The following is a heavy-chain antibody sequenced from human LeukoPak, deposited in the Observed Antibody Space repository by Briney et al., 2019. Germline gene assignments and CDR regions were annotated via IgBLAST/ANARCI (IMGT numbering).Heavy chain of an antibody. D-gene: IGHD6-19*01. CDR3: AKDAGMAVAGTIRRYFDY. CDR2: ISGSGGST. Sequence: GGSLRLSCAASGFTFSSYAMSWVRQAPGKGLEWVSAISGSGGSTYYADSVKGRFTISRDNSKNTLYLQMNSLRAEDTAVYYCAKDAGMAVAGTIRRYFDYWGQGTLVTVSS. CDR1: GFTFSSYA. J-gene: IGHJ4*02. V-gene: IGHV3-23*01.